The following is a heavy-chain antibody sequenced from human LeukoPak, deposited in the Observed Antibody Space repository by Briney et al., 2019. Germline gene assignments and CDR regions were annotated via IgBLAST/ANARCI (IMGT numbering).Heavy chain of an antibody. D-gene: IGHD5-12*01. V-gene: IGHV5-51*01. CDR1: GYSFTSYW. CDR2: VYPGDSDT. CDR3: ASRSNSGYEFFDY. J-gene: IGHJ4*02. Sequence: GESLKISCKGSGYSFTSYWIGWVRQMPGKGLEWMGIVYPGDSDTRYSPSFQGQVTISADKSISTAYLQWSSLKASDTAMYYCASRSNSGYEFFDYWGQGTLVTVSS.